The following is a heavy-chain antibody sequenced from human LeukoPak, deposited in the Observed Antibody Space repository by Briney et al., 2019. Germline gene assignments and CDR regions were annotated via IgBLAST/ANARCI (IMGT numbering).Heavy chain of an antibody. V-gene: IGHV4-34*01. J-gene: IGHJ4*02. Sequence: SETLSLTCAVYGGSLSGYYWSWIRQPPGKGLEWIGEINHSGSTNYNPSLKSRVTISVDTSKNQFSLKLSSVTAADTAVYYCAREGGSSSSGLDYWGQGTLVTVSS. CDR3: AREGGSSSSGLDY. D-gene: IGHD6-6*01. CDR1: GGSLSGYY. CDR2: INHSGST.